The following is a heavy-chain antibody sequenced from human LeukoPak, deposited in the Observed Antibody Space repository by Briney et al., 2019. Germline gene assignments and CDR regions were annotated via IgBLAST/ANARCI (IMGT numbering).Heavy chain of an antibody. J-gene: IGHJ4*02. CDR3: VREILYCSGGSCYRGPFDN. CDR2: IFHCGGT. CDR1: GGSISSSSYY. V-gene: IGHV4-30-4*08. D-gene: IGHD2-15*01. Sequence: SETLSLTCTVSGGSISSSSYYWGWIRQPPGKGLEWIGYIFHCGGTSYNPSLKSRILFSVDTSQNQFSLKLNSVTAADTAVYYCVREILYCSGGSCYRGPFDNWGQGTLVTVSA.